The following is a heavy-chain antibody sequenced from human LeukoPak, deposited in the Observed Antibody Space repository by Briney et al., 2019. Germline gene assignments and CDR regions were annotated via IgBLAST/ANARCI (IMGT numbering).Heavy chain of an antibody. J-gene: IGHJ4*02. CDR2: ISGSGGST. CDR3: ARDRRGYSGYDPRGIFDY. V-gene: IGHV3-23*01. Sequence: GGSLRLSCAASGFTFSSYAMSWVRQAPGKGLEWVSAISGSGGSTYYADSVKGRFTISRDNSKNTLYLQMNSLRAEDTAVYYCARDRRGYSGYDPRGIFDYWGQGTLVTVSS. CDR1: GFTFSSYA. D-gene: IGHD5-12*01.